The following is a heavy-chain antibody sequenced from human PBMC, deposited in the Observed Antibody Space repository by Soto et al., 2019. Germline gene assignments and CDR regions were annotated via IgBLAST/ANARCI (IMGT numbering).Heavy chain of an antibody. CDR1: GYTFTSYA. Sequence: SVEVSCKASGYTFTSYAVQWVRQARGQGLEWIGWIVAGSGNTNYAQKFQERVTITRDMSTSTAYMVLSSLRSDDTAVYYCAAGRTGGSYYGMYVWGQGTTVTVSS. CDR2: IVAGSGNT. D-gene: IGHD2-2*01. J-gene: IGHJ6*02. CDR3: AAGRTGGSYYGMYV. V-gene: IGHV1-58*01.